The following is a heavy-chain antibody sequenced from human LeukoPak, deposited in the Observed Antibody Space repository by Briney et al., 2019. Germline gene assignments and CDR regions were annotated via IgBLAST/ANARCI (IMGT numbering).Heavy chain of an antibody. CDR1: AFTFSSYS. J-gene: IGHJ4*02. D-gene: IGHD6-13*01. CDR2: ISSSSSYI. Sequence: GGSLRLSCAASAFTFSSYSMNWVRQAPGKGLEWVSSISSSSSYIYYADSVKGRFTISRDNAKNSLYLQMNSLRAEDTAVYYCARDQRQQLVRAIGYWGQGTLVTVSS. V-gene: IGHV3-21*01. CDR3: ARDQRQQLVRAIGY.